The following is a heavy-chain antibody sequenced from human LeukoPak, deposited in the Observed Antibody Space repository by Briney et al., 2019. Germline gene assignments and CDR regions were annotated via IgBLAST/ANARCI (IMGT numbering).Heavy chain of an antibody. J-gene: IGHJ4*02. V-gene: IGHV4-39*07. CDR2: IYYSGST. CDR1: GGSISSSSYY. D-gene: IGHD6-13*01. CDR3: AVGIAAARATDY. Sequence: SETLSLTCTVSGGSISSSSYYWGWIRQPPGKGLEWIGSIYYSGSTYYNPSLKSRVTISVDTSKNQFSLKLSSVTAADTAVYYCAVGIAAARATDYWGQGTLVTVSS.